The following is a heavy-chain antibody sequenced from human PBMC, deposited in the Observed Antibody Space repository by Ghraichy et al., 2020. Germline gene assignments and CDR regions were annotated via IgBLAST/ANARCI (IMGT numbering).Heavy chain of an antibody. D-gene: IGHD3-10*01. CDR2: IIPIFGTA. Sequence: SVKVSCKASGGTFSSYAISWVRQAPGQGLEWMGGIIPIFGTANYAQKFQGRVTITADESTSTAYMELSSLRSEDTAVYYCARWYGSGSYNGMDVWGQGTTVTVSS. V-gene: IGHV1-69*13. CDR1: GGTFSSYA. J-gene: IGHJ6*02. CDR3: ARWYGSGSYNGMDV.